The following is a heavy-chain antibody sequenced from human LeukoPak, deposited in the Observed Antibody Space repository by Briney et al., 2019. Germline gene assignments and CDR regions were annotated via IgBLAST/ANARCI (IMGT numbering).Heavy chain of an antibody. V-gene: IGHV3-23*01. J-gene: IGHJ6*03. CDR2: FSGSGGDT. Sequence: GGSLRLSCAASGFTFSSYAMSWVRQAPGKGLEWVSAFSGSGGDTYYADSVKGRFTISRDNAKNSLYLQMNSLRAEDTAVYYCAREHYYDSSGYYYYYYYYMDVWGKGTTVTVSS. D-gene: IGHD3-22*01. CDR3: AREHYYDSSGYYYYYYYYMDV. CDR1: GFTFSSYA.